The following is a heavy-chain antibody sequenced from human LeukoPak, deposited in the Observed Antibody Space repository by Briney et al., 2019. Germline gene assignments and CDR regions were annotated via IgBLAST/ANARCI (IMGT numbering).Heavy chain of an antibody. V-gene: IGHV1-2*02. D-gene: IGHD6-13*01. CDR2: INPNSGGT. Sequence: ASVKVSCKASGYTFTGYFIHWVRQAPGQGLEWMGWINPNSGGTNYAQKFQGRVTMTRDTSISTAYMELSRLRSDDTAVYYCARAAAAAGDYYYYMDVWGKGTTVTVSS. CDR1: GYTFTGYF. J-gene: IGHJ6*03. CDR3: ARAAAAAGDYYYYMDV.